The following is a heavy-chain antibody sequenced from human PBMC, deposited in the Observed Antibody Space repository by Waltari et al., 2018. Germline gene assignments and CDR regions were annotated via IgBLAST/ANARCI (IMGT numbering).Heavy chain of an antibody. V-gene: IGHV3-53*01. J-gene: IGHJ6*02. CDR2: IYSGGST. D-gene: IGHD6-6*01. CDR3: AREEYSPYYYYGMDV. Sequence: EVQLVESGGGLIQPGGSLRLSCAASGYTGRSKYMSWVRKAPGKGLEWVSVIYSGGSTYYADSVKGRFTISRDNSKNTLYLQMNSLRAEDTAVYYCAREEYSPYYYYGMDVWGQGTTVTVSS. CDR1: GYTGRSKY.